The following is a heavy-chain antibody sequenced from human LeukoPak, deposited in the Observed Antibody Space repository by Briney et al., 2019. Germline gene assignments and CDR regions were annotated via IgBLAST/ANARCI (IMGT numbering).Heavy chain of an antibody. CDR2: ISGSGGST. Sequence: PGGSLRLSCAASGFTFSSYAMSWVRQAPGKGLEWVSAISGSGGSTYYADSVKGRFTISRDNAKNSLYLQMNSLRAEDTAVYYCARDCLVYGDYRGMDVWGQGTTVTVSS. CDR3: ARDCLVYGDYRGMDV. CDR1: GFTFSSYA. V-gene: IGHV3-23*01. D-gene: IGHD4-17*01. J-gene: IGHJ6*02.